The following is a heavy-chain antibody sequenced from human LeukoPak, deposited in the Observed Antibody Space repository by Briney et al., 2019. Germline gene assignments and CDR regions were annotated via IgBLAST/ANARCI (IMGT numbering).Heavy chain of an antibody. CDR2: INAGNGNT. CDR1: GYTFTSYA. D-gene: IGHD6-13*01. CDR3: ARDATKAQLAYFDY. Sequence: ASAKVSCKASGYTFTSYAMHWVRQAPGQRLEWMGWINAGNGNTKYSQKFQGRVTITRDTSASTAYMELSSLRSEDTAVYYCARDATKAQLAYFDYWGQGTLVTVSS. J-gene: IGHJ4*02. V-gene: IGHV1-3*01.